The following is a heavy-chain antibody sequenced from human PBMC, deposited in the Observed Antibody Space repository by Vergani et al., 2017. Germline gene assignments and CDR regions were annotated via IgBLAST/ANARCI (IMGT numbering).Heavy chain of an antibody. V-gene: IGHV3-15*01. CDR2: IRPKTDGETT. J-gene: IGHJ4*02. Sequence: EVQPVESGGGLVKPGGSLRLSCTTSGFTFSSSWMSWVRQAPGKGLEWVARIRPKTDGETTDYAAPVKGRFTISRDDSKNTLYLQMNSLKTEDTAVYYCTTPTTWKLQYYFDYWGQGTLVTVSS. D-gene: IGHD3-9*01. CDR1: GFTFSSSW. CDR3: TTPTTWKLQYYFDY.